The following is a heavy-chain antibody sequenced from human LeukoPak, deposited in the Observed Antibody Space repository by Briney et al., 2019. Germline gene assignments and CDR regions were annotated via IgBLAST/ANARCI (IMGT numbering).Heavy chain of an antibody. CDR2: ISGSGGST. J-gene: IGHJ4*02. V-gene: IGHV3-23*01. CDR3: AKDDIAAAGRHFFFDY. D-gene: IGHD6-13*01. CDR1: GFTFSSYA. Sequence: GGSLRLSCAASGFTFSSYAMSWVRQAPGKGLEWVSAISGSGGSTYYADSVKGRFTISRDNSKNTLHLQMNSLRAEDTAVYYCAKDDIAAAGRHFFFDYWGQGTLVTVSS.